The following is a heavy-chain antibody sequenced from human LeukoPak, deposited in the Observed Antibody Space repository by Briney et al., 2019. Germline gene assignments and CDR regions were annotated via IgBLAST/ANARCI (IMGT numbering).Heavy chain of an antibody. Sequence: SETLSLTCTVSGGSISSYYWSWIRQPAGKGLEWIGRIYTSGSTNYNPSLKSRVTMSVDTSKNQFSLKLSSVTAADTAVYYCAAAYCYDSSGYKFDYWGQGTLVTVSS. CDR1: GGSISSYY. J-gene: IGHJ4*02. V-gene: IGHV4-4*07. CDR2: IYTSGST. CDR3: AAAYCYDSSGYKFDY. D-gene: IGHD3-22*01.